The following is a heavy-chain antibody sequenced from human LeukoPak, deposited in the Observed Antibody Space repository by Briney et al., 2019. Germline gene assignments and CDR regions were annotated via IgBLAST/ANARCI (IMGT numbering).Heavy chain of an antibody. CDR2: FDPEDGET. CDR1: GYTLTELS. Sequence: GASVKVSCKVSGYTLTELSMHWVRQAPGKGLEWMGGFDPEDGETIYAQKFQGRVTMTEDTSTDTAYMELSSLRSEDTAVYYCATLRFLEWLNYYYYYMDVWGKGTTVTVSS. V-gene: IGHV1-24*01. D-gene: IGHD3-3*01. CDR3: ATLRFLEWLNYYYYYMDV. J-gene: IGHJ6*03.